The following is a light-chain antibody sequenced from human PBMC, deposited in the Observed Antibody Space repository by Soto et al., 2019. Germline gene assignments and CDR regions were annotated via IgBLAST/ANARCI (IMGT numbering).Light chain of an antibody. J-gene: IGKJ3*01. Sequence: EIVLTQSPGTLSLSPGERATLSCTASQSLSSNYLAWYQQRPGQSPRLLVYGASSRATGIPDRFSGNGFGTDFALTISRLEPEDSAVYYCHQYDNAPFTFGPGTRVGIK. CDR1: QSLSSNY. CDR3: HQYDNAPFT. V-gene: IGKV3-20*01. CDR2: GAS.